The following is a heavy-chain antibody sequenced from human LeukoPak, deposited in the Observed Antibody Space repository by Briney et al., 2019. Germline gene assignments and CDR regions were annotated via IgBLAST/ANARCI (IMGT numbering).Heavy chain of an antibody. CDR3: ARGGSVLLWFGESLDFSYFDY. CDR2: IYSGGST. D-gene: IGHD3-10*01. Sequence: GGSLRLSCAASGFTFSSNYMSWVRQAPGKGLEWVSVIYSGGSTYYADSVKGRFTISRDNSKNTLYLQMNSLRAEDTAVYYCARGGSVLLWFGESLDFSYFDYWGQGALVTVSS. CDR1: GFTFSSNY. J-gene: IGHJ4*02. V-gene: IGHV3-66*01.